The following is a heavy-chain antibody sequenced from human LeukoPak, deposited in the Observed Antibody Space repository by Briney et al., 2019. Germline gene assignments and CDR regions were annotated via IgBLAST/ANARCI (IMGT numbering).Heavy chain of an antibody. CDR2: IYTSGST. CDR1: GGSICSGSYY. V-gene: IGHV4-61*02. Sequence: PSQTLSLTCTVSGGSICSGSYYWSWIRQPAGKGLEWIGRIYTSGSTNYNPSLKSRVTISVDTSKNQFSLKLSSVTAADTAVYYCASSHRGYYGSGSFDYWGQGTLVTVSS. J-gene: IGHJ4*02. D-gene: IGHD3-10*01. CDR3: ASSHRGYYGSGSFDY.